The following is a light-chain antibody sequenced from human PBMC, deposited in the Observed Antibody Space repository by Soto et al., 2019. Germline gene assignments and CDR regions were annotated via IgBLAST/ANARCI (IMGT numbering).Light chain of an antibody. V-gene: IGKV1-39*01. Sequence: DIQMTQSPSSLSASVGDRVTIACRASQSISNYLSWYQQKPGQAPRLLIYAASSLQSGVPSRFSGAGSGTDFTLTISSLQPEDFAVYYCQQSYFTAGGGFTFGPGTKVDIK. CDR1: QSISNY. J-gene: IGKJ3*01. CDR3: QQSYFTAGGGFT. CDR2: AAS.